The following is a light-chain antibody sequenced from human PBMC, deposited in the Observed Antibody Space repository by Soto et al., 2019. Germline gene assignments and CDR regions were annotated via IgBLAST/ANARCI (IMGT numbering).Light chain of an antibody. Sequence: EVVLTQSPVTLSLSPGERATLSCRASQSFRGLLAWYQQKPGQAPRLLIYGASTRATGIPARFSGSGSETEFTLTISSLQSEDFAVYYCQQYNNWPPLTFGGGTKVEIK. CDR2: GAS. CDR3: QQYNNWPPLT. V-gene: IGKV3-15*01. J-gene: IGKJ4*01. CDR1: QSFRGL.